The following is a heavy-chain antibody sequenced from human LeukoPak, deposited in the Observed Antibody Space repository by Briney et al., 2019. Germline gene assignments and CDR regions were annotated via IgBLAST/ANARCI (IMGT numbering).Heavy chain of an antibody. V-gene: IGHV1-18*01. D-gene: IGHD3-10*01. Sequence: ASVKVSCKASGYTFTSYGISWVRQAPGQGLEWMGWISAYNGNTNYAQKLQGRVTMPTDKSTSTAYMELRSLRSDDAAVYYCARDKAIGGHAGGYWGQGTLVTVSS. CDR1: GYTFTSYG. CDR2: ISAYNGNT. J-gene: IGHJ4*02. CDR3: ARDKAIGGHAGGY.